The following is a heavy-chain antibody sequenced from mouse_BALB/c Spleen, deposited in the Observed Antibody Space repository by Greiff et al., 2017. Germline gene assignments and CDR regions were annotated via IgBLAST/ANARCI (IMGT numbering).Heavy chain of an antibody. D-gene: IGHD2-10*02. CDR3: ASGYGNYRAWFAY. J-gene: IGHJ3*01. CDR1: GYSITSGYY. CDR2: ISYDGSN. Sequence: VQLKESGPGLVKPSQSLSLTCSVTGYSITSGYYWNWIRQFPGNKLEWMGYISYDGSNNYNPSLKNRISITRDTSKNQFFLKLNSVTTEDTATYYCASGYGNYRAWFAYWGQGTLVTVSA. V-gene: IGHV3-6*02.